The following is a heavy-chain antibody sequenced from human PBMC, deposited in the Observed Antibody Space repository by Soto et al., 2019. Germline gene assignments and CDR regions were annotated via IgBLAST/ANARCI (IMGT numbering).Heavy chain of an antibody. CDR1: GFTFSSYG. J-gene: IGHJ6*03. CDR3: ARGTVDILTGYPRKGYMDV. Sequence: GGSLRLSCAASGFTFSSYGMHWVRQAPGKGLEWVAVIWYDGSNKYYADSVKGRFTISRDNSKNTLYLQMNSLRAEDTAVYYCARGTVDILTGYPRKGYMDVWGKGTTVTVSS. V-gene: IGHV3-33*01. D-gene: IGHD3-9*01. CDR2: IWYDGSNK.